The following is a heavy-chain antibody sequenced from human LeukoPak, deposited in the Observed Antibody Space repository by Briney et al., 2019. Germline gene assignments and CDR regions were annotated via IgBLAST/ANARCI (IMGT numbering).Heavy chain of an antibody. CDR1: GFIFSRYA. CDR2: ISGSGGST. J-gene: IGHJ4*02. CDR3: AKGPYQLPLDY. V-gene: IGHV3-23*01. Sequence: GGSLRLSCAVSGFIFSRYAMSWVRQAPGKGLEWISAISGSGGSTYYADSVKGRFTISRDNSKNTLYLQMNSLRAEDTAVYYCAKGPYQLPLDYWGQGTLVTVSS. D-gene: IGHD2-2*01.